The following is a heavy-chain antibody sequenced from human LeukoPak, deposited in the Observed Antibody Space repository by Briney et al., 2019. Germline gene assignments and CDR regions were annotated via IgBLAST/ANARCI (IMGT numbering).Heavy chain of an antibody. J-gene: IGHJ4*02. CDR2: ISGSGGST. Sequence: HPGGSLRLSCAASGFTFSSYAMSWVRQTPGKGLEWVSAISGSGGSTYYADSVKGRFTISRDNSKNTLYLQMNSLRAEDTAVYYCAKVPIRYFDWLLQYYFDYWGQGTLVTVSS. CDR1: GFTFSSYA. CDR3: AKVPIRYFDWLLQYYFDY. V-gene: IGHV3-23*01. D-gene: IGHD3-9*01.